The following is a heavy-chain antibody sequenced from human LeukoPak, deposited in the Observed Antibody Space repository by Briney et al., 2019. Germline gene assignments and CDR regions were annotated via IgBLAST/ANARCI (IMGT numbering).Heavy chain of an antibody. CDR2: IHTGGDT. D-gene: IGHD5-18*01. Sequence: GGSLRLSCAASGFSFRDYDMHWVRQRKGQGLEWVSGIHTGGDTYYADSVKGRFAISRENVKTSLYLQMDSLRAGDTAVYYCARGYSCGIYYFDYWGQGTQVTVSS. CDR3: ARGYSCGIYYFDY. CDR1: GFSFRDYD. J-gene: IGHJ4*02. V-gene: IGHV3-13*01.